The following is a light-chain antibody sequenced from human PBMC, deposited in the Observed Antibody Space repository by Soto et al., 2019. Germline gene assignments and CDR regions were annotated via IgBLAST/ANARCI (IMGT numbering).Light chain of an antibody. CDR2: GAS. CDR1: QSVSSSY. V-gene: IGKV3-20*01. Sequence: EIVLTQSPGTLSLSPGERATLSYRASQSVSSSYLAWYQQKPGQAPRLLIYGASSRATGIPDRFSGSGSGTYFTLTISRLEPEDFAVYYCQQYGSSPPYTFGQGTKLEIK. CDR3: QQYGSSPPYT. J-gene: IGKJ2*01.